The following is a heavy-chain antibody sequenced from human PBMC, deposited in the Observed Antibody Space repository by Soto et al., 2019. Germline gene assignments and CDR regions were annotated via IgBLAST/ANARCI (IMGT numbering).Heavy chain of an antibody. CDR3: ARGRRWLSRSNWGDP. D-gene: IGHD6-19*01. CDR2: LDYSGST. J-gene: IGHJ5*02. V-gene: IGHV4-38-2*01. CDR1: GFPISSGYY. Sequence: SETLSLTCAVSGFPISSGYYWGWLRQPPGKGLEWIGNLDYSGSTYYNPSLKSRVTISGDTSKNQFSLKVTSLTAAHTAVYYCARGRRWLSRSNWGDPWGQGTLVAVS.